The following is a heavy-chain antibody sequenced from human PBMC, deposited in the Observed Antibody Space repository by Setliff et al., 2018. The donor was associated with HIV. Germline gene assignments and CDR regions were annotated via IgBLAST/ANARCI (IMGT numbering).Heavy chain of an antibody. CDR2: FDPQDGET. D-gene: IGHD6-6*01. J-gene: IGHJ3*02. CDR1: GFTLSEVS. Sequence: ASVKVSCKVSGFTLSEVSIHWVRQAPGKGLEWMGYFDPQDGETVYAQKFQGRVTMTEDTSTDTAYMEMSGLRSEDTAVYYCARSLFYIAARPGGFDIWGQGTMVTVSS. V-gene: IGHV1-24*01. CDR3: ARSLFYIAARPGGFDI.